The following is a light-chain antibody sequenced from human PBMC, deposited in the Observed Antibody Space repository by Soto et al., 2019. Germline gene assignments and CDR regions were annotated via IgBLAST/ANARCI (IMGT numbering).Light chain of an antibody. CDR1: SSNIGNNA. CDR3: GAWDDSLNGPV. Sequence: QSVLTQPPSVSDAPRQRVTISCSGSSSNIGNNAVNWYQQLPGKAPKLLIYYDDLLPSGVSDRFAGSKSGTSASLAISGLKSEDEADYYCGAWDDSLNGPVFGGGTKLTVL. CDR2: YDD. J-gene: IGLJ2*01. V-gene: IGLV1-36*01.